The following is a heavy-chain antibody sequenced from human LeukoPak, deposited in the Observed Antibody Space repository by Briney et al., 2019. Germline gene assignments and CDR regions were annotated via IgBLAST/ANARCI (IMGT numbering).Heavy chain of an antibody. J-gene: IGHJ4*02. Sequence: GGSLRLSCAASGFTFRRYGMHWVRQAPGKGLEWVAFIRYDGSNKYYADSVKGRFTISRDNSKNTLYLQMNSLRAEDTAVYYCAKETHYDILTGSFCDYWGQGTLVTVSS. D-gene: IGHD3-9*01. CDR1: GFTFRRYG. CDR3: AKETHYDILTGSFCDY. CDR2: IRYDGSNK. V-gene: IGHV3-30*02.